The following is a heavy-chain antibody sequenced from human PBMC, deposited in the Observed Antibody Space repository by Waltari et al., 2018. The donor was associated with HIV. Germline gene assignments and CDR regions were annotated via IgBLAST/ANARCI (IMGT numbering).Heavy chain of an antibody. D-gene: IGHD4-17*01. CDR1: GGSISSSSYY. Sequence: QLQLQESGPGLVKPSETLSLTCTVSGGSISSSSYYWGWIRQPPGKGLEWIGSIYYSGSTYYNPSLKSRVTISVDTSKNQFSLKLSSVTAADTAVYYCARQTYGDYVLCAFDIWGQGTMVTVSS. V-gene: IGHV4-39*01. CDR2: IYYSGST. J-gene: IGHJ3*02. CDR3: ARQTYGDYVLCAFDI.